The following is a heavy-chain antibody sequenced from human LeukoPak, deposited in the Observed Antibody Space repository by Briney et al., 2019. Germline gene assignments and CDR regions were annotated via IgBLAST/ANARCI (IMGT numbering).Heavy chain of an antibody. CDR1: GFTFSSYS. D-gene: IGHD2-2*01. CDR3: ARVGVVYCSSTSCPSSY. Sequence: GGSLRLSCAASGFTFSSYSMNWVRQAPGKGLEWVSSISSSSTYIYYADSVKGRFTISRDNAKNSLYLQMNSLRAEDTAVYYCARVGVVYCSSTSCPSSYWGQGTLVTVSS. V-gene: IGHV3-21*01. CDR2: ISSSSTYI. J-gene: IGHJ4*02.